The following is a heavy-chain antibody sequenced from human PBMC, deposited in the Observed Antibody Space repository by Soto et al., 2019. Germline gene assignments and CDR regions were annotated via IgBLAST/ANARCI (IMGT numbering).Heavy chain of an antibody. CDR2: VYPGDSDI. D-gene: IGHD6-6*01. J-gene: IGHJ4*02. CDR3: TRSEQLYTFDS. CDR1: GYKVTWDW. Sequence: GEALKISCKASGYKVTWDWIGWVRQMPGKGLELMGGVYPGDSDIRYSPSFQGLVIISADKSITTAYLQWSSLKASDTAMYYCTRSEQLYTFDSWGQGTLVTVSS. V-gene: IGHV5-51*01.